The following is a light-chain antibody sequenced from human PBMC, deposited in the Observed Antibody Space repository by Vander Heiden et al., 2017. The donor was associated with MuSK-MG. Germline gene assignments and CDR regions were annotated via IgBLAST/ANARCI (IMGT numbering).Light chain of an antibody. CDR3: QQRSALHT. Sequence: EIVLTQSPATLSLSPGERATLSCRASESVSTYLAWYQQKPGQPPRLLIYDTSNRAYGIPDRFSGSGYGTDFTLTSSSREPEDFAVYYWQQRSALHTFGQGTKLEIK. CDR1: ESVSTY. V-gene: IGKV3-11*01. CDR2: DTS. J-gene: IGKJ2*01.